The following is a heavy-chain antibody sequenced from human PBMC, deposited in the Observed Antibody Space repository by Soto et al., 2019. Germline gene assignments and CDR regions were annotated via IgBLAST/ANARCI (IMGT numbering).Heavy chain of an antibody. Sequence: SETLSLTCTVSGGSVSSDSYFWSWVRQPPGKGLEWIGYVSYRGITTYNPSLKSRVTILLGTSKNQISLNLRSVTAADTAVYYCARDREYSFGLTYDIWGQGTMVTVSS. CDR1: GGSVSSDSYF. V-gene: IGHV4-61*01. CDR3: ARDREYSFGLTYDI. CDR2: VSYRGIT. D-gene: IGHD3-3*01. J-gene: IGHJ3*02.